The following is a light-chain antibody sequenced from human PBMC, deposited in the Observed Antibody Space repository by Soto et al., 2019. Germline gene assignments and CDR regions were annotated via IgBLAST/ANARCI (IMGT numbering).Light chain of an antibody. CDR2: DVS. V-gene: IGKV1-5*01. CDR1: QSINNW. J-gene: IGKJ4*01. Sequence: IQMTQSPSTVSASVGDRVTITCRASQSINNWLAWYQQKPGKAPKLLIYDVSSLGSGVPSRFSDSGSGAEFTLTISSLQPDDFATYYCQQYNTNFGGGTRVEIK. CDR3: QQYNTN.